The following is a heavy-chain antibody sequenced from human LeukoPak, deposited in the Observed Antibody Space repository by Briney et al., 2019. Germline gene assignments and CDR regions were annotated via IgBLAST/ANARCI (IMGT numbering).Heavy chain of an antibody. CDR3: AKADGNYGRGGLDY. CDR2: ISGSGAGT. D-gene: IGHD4-17*01. CDR1: GFTFSTYA. V-gene: IGHV3-23*01. J-gene: IGHJ4*02. Sequence: GGSLRLSCEAFGFTFSTYAMSWVRQAPGKGLDWVSVISGSGAGTDTADSVKGRFTISRDNSKNTLHLQMNSLRAEDTAVYYCAKADGNYGRGGLDYWGQGTLVTVSS.